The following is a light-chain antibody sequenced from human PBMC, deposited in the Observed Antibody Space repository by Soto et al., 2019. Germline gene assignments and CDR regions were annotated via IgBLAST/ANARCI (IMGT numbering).Light chain of an antibody. Sequence: DIQMTQSPSSLSASVGDRVTITCWASQSISYYLNWYQQKPGKAPKLLIYAASTLQSGVPSRFSGSGSGTDFTLTISSLQPEDFATYYCQQSYSTLWTFGQGTKVEIK. CDR1: QSISYY. CDR2: AAS. CDR3: QQSYSTLWT. V-gene: IGKV1-39*01. J-gene: IGKJ1*01.